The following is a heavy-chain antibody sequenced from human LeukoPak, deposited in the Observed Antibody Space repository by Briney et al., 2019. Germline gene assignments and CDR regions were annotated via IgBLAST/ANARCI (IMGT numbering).Heavy chain of an antibody. Sequence: GGSLRLSCAASGFTFSIYAMSWVRQAPGKGLEWVSSTSSGGDYTYYASSVKGPFTISRDNSKNTLYLQMNSLRAEDTATYICAKDRPNYHESNGHYYRRDGDSWGQGTLVTVSS. CDR1: GFTFSIYA. V-gene: IGHV3-23*01. CDR2: TSSGGDYT. CDR3: AKDRPNYHESNGHYYRRDGDS. J-gene: IGHJ5*01. D-gene: IGHD3-22*01.